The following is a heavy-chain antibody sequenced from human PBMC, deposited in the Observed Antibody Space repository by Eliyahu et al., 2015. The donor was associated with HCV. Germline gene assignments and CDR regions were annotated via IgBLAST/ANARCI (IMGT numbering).Heavy chain of an antibody. D-gene: IGHD2-2*01. CDR3: ARGFAGRTSTWSSD. CDR1: GGSFSGYY. V-gene: IGHV4-34*01. CDR2: INHTGRT. J-gene: IGHJ4*02. Sequence: QVQLQQWGAGLLKPSETLSLTXAVYGGSFSGYYWSWIRQPPGKGLEWIGEINHTGRTNYNPSLKSRVTISVDTSKNQFSLKLSSVTAADTAVYYCARGFAGRTSTWSSDWGQGTLVTVSS.